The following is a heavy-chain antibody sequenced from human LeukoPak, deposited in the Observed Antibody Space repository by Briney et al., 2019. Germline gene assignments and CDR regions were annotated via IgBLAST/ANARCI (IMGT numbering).Heavy chain of an antibody. CDR2: MSPKTGNT. CDR3: AREPRLLWFGELGLDY. D-gene: IGHD3-10*01. V-gene: IGHV1-18*01. CDR1: GYTFTSYD. J-gene: IGHJ4*02. Sequence: ASVKVSCKASGYTFTSYDINWVRQASGQGLEWMGWMSPKTGNTGYAQKLQGRVTMTTDTSTSTAYMELRSLRSDDTAVYYCAREPRLLWFGELGLDYWGQGTLVTVSS.